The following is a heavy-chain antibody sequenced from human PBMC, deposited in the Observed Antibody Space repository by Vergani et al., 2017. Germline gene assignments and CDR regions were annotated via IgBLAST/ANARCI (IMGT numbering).Heavy chain of an antibody. J-gene: IGHJ4*02. D-gene: IGHD3-22*01. CDR3: ARDGEYYYDSSGYDHFDY. Sequence: EVQLVESGGGLVKPGGSLRLSCAASGFTFSSYSMNWVRQAPGKGLEWVSSISSSSSYIYYADSVKGRFTISRDNAKNSLYLQMNSLRAEDTAVYYCARDGEYYYDSSGYDHFDYWGQGTLVTVSS. CDR2: ISSSSSYI. CDR1: GFTFSSYS. V-gene: IGHV3-21*01.